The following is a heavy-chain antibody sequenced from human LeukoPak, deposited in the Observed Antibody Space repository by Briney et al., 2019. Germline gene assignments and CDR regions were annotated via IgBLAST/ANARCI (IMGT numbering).Heavy chain of an antibody. CDR1: GGSISSYY. J-gene: IGHJ5*02. CDR3: ARAGSPNWFDP. V-gene: IGHV4-59*01. D-gene: IGHD3-10*01. CDR2: IYYSGST. Sequence: SETLSLTCTVSGGSISSYYWSWIRQPPGKGLEWSGYIYYSGSTNYNPSLKSRVTISVATSKNQFSLKLSSVTAADTAVYYCARAGSPNWFDPWGQGTLVTVSS.